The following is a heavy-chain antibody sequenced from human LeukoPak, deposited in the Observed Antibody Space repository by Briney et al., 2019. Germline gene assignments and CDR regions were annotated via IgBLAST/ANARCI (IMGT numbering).Heavy chain of an antibody. CDR1: GGSFSGYY. D-gene: IGHD3-3*01. CDR3: ARGWITIFGVVLDY. Sequence: SETLSLTCAVYGGSFSGYYWSWIRQPRGKGLEWIGEINHSGSTNYNPSLKSRVTISVDTSKNQFSLKLSSVTAADTAVYYCARGWITIFGVVLDYWGQGTLVTVSS. J-gene: IGHJ4*02. V-gene: IGHV4-34*01. CDR2: INHSGST.